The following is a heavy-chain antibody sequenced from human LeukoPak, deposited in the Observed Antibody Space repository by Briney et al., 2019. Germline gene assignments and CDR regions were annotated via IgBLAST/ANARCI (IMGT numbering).Heavy chain of an antibody. D-gene: IGHD2-8*01. CDR2: LYSGGDT. Sequence: GGSLRLSCAASGFSVRNNYMSWVRQAPGKGLGWVSVLYSGGDTYYADSVKGRFTISRDNSKNTLYLQMNSLRAEDTAVYYCASLKSLRYCTNGVCYFLDPWGQGTLVTVSS. CDR3: ASLKSLRYCTNGVCYFLDP. J-gene: IGHJ5*02. V-gene: IGHV3-66*01. CDR1: GFSVRNNY.